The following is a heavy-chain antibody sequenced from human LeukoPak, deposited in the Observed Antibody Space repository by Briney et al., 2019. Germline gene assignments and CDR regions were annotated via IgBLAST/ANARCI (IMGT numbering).Heavy chain of an antibody. CDR2: ISGSGGST. CDR3: AKSTDYDFWIFQH. Sequence: GGSLRLSCAASGFTFSSYGMSWVRQAPGKGLEWVSAISGSGGSTYYADSVKGRFTVSRDNSKNTLYLQMNSLRAEDTAVYYCAKSTDYDFWIFQHWGQGTLVIVSS. CDR1: GFTFSSYG. D-gene: IGHD3-3*01. J-gene: IGHJ1*01. V-gene: IGHV3-23*01.